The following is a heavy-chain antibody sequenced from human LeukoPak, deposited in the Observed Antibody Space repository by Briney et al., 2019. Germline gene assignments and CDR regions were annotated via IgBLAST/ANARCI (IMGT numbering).Heavy chain of an antibody. CDR3: ASSTGPHPHYYYMDV. Sequence: SETLSLTCTVSGGSISSYYWSWIRQPAGKGLEWIGRIYTSGSTNYNPSLKSRVTMSVDTSKNQFSLKLSSVTAADTAVYYCASSTGPHPHYYYMDVWGKGTTVTVSS. CDR1: GGSISSYY. J-gene: IGHJ6*03. CDR2: IYTSGST. D-gene: IGHD2-8*02. V-gene: IGHV4-4*07.